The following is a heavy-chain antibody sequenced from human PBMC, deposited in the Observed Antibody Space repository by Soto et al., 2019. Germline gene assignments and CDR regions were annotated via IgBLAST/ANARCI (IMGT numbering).Heavy chain of an antibody. Sequence: QITLKESGPTLVKPTQTLTLTCTFSGFSLSTSGVGVSWLRQPPEKALEWLALIYWDDENRYRPSLKSRLTITKDTSKNQVVLTMTNMDPVDTATYYCAHSNLRRSSYYYGMDVWGQGTTVTVSS. V-gene: IGHV2-5*02. CDR2: IYWDDEN. D-gene: IGHD4-17*01. CDR1: GFSLSTSGVG. CDR3: AHSNLRRSSYYYGMDV. J-gene: IGHJ6*02.